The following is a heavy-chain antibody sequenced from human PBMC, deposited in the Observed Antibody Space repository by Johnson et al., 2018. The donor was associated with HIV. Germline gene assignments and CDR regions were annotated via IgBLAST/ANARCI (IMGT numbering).Heavy chain of an antibody. CDR1: GFTFDDYG. CDR3: ARGAYYDILTGYSDAFDI. D-gene: IGHD3-9*01. CDR2: ISASGDRT. V-gene: IGHV3-23*04. Sequence: VQLVESGGGVVRPGGSLRLSCAASGFTFDDYGMSWVRQAPGKGLEWVSSISASGDRTYYADSVKGRVTISRDNSKNTLYLQMNSLRAEDTAVYYCARGAYYDILTGYSDAFDIWGQGTMVTVSS. J-gene: IGHJ3*02.